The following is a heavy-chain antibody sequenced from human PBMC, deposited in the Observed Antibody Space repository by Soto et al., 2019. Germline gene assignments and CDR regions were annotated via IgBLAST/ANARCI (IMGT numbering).Heavy chain of an antibody. D-gene: IGHD3-16*01. CDR1: GGSSGNYY. V-gene: IGHV4-59*01. J-gene: IGHJ4*02. CDR2: ISYSGST. Sequence: SEPLSLNCTVSGGSSGNYYWSWIRQPPGKGLEWIGYISYSGSTNYNPSLKSRGTISQDTSKKQFSLKLSSVTAADTAVYYCARGSDGDYSDYWGQGTLVTVSS. CDR3: ARGSDGDYSDY.